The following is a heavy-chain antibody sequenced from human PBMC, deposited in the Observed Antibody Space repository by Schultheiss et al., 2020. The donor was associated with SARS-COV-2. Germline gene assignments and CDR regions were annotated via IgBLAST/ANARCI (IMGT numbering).Heavy chain of an antibody. J-gene: IGHJ4*02. CDR1: GFTFSSYA. D-gene: IGHD3-16*01. CDR2: IKSKTDGGTT. Sequence: GGSLRLSCAASGFTFSSYAMHWVCQAPEKGLEWVGRIKSKTDGGTTDYAAPVKGRFSISRDDSKNTVYLQMNSLKTDDTGVYYCTTDSVEVIMFYWGQGTRGTVSS. V-gene: IGHV3-15*07. CDR3: TTDSVEVIMFY.